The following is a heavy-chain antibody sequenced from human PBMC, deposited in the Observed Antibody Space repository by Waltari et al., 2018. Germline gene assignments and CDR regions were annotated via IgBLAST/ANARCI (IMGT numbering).Heavy chain of an antibody. D-gene: IGHD3-22*01. CDR3: ARDDSSGYYPSGAFDI. J-gene: IGHJ3*02. CDR1: GGSISSSSYY. Sequence: QLQLQESGPGLVKPSETLSLTCTVSGGSISSSSYYWGWIRQPPGQGLEWIGSIYYRGSTDYNPSLKSRGTKSVDTSKNHFALKLSSVTAADTAVYYCARDDSSGYYPSGAFDIWGQGTMVTVSS. CDR2: IYYRGST. V-gene: IGHV4-39*07.